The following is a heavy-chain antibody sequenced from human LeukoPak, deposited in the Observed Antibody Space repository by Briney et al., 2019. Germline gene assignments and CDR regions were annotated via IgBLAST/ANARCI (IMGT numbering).Heavy chain of an antibody. Sequence: PGGSLRLSCTASGFTFSSYAMSWVRQAPGKGLEWVSAISGSGGSTYYADSVKGRFTISRDNSKNTLYLQMNSLRAEDTAVYYCAKGYFDWLSVDYWGQEPWSPSPQ. J-gene: IGHJ4*01. CDR3: AKGYFDWLSVDY. CDR2: ISGSGGST. CDR1: GFTFSSYA. D-gene: IGHD3-9*01. V-gene: IGHV3-23*01.